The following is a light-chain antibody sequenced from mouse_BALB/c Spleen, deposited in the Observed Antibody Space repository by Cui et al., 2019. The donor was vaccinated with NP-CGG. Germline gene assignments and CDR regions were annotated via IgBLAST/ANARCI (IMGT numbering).Light chain of an antibody. J-gene: IGLJ1*01. Sequence: QAVVTQESALNTLPGETVTLTCRSSTGAVTTSNYANWVQEKPDHLFTGLIGGTNNRVPGVPARFSGSLIGDKAALTITGAQTEDEAIYFCALWYSNHWVFGGGTKLTVL. CDR1: TGAVTTSNY. CDR3: ALWYSNHWV. V-gene: IGLV1*01. CDR2: GTN.